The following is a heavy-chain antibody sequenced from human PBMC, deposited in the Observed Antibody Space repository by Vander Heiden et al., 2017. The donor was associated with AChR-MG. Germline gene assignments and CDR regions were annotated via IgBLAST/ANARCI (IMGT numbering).Heavy chain of an antibody. CDR2: ISYDGSNK. V-gene: IGHV3-30-3*01. Sequence: QVQLVESGGGVVQPGRSLRLSCAASGLTFSSYAMHWVRQAPGKGLEWVAVISYDGSNKYYADSVKGRFTISRDNSKNTLYLQMNSLRAEDTAVYYCAREPVLRFLEWYPLDYWGQGTLVTVSS. J-gene: IGHJ4*02. D-gene: IGHD3-3*01. CDR3: AREPVLRFLEWYPLDY. CDR1: GLTFSSYA.